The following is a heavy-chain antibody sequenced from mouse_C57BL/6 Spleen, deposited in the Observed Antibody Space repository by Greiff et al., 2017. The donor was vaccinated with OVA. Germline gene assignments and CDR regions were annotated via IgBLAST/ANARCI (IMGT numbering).Heavy chain of an antibody. D-gene: IGHD1-1*01. CDR3: AYGSSYAWFAY. CDR1: GYSITSGYY. CDR2: ISYDGSN. V-gene: IGHV3-6*01. Sequence: EVQLVESGPGLVKPSQSLSLTCSVTGYSITSGYYWNWIRQFPGNKLEWMGYISYDGSNNYNPSLKNRISITRDTSKNQFFLKLNSVTTEDTATYYCAYGSSYAWFAYWGQGTLVTVSA. J-gene: IGHJ3*01.